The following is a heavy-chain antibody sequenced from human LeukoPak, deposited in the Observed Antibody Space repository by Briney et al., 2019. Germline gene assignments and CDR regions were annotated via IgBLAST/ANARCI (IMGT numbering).Heavy chain of an antibody. V-gene: IGHV3-23*01. J-gene: IGHJ6*02. D-gene: IGHD2-2*02. Sequence: GGSLRLSCAASGFTFSSYAMSWVRQAPGKGLEWVSAISGSGGSTYYADSVKGRFTISRDNAKNSLYLQMNSLRAGDTAVYYCARAGHCSSSSCYRNYGMDVWGQGTTVTVSS. CDR2: ISGSGGST. CDR1: GFTFSSYA. CDR3: ARAGHCSSSSCYRNYGMDV.